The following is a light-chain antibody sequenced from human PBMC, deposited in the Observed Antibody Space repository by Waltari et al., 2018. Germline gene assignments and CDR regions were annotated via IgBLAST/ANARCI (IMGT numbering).Light chain of an antibody. CDR2: ATS. V-gene: IGKV1-39*01. CDR1: QSISSY. J-gene: IGKJ1*01. Sequence: DIQMPLSPSSLSASVGDSVTTTCRASQSISSYLNWYQQKPGKPPNLLIYATSSLQSGVPARFSGSGSATDFTLTISSLQPEDFATFYCQQSYSTPRAFGQGTKEEIK. CDR3: QQSYSTPRA.